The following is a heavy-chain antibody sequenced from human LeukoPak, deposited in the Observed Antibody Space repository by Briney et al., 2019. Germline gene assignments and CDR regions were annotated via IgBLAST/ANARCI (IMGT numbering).Heavy chain of an antibody. CDR3: AKAGLYGGNPNP. J-gene: IGHJ5*02. D-gene: IGHD4-17*01. CDR2: ISSSSSYI. Sequence: PGGSLRLSCAASGFTFSSYSMNWVRQAPGKGLEWVSSISSSSSYIYYADSVKGRFTISRDNSKNTLYLQMNSLRAEDTAVYYCAKAGLYGGNPNPWGQGTLVTVSS. V-gene: IGHV3-21*04. CDR1: GFTFSSYS.